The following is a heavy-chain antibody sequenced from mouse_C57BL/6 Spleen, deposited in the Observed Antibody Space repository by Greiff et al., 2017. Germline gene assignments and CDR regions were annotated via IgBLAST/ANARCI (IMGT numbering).Heavy chain of an antibody. V-gene: IGHV1-61*01. CDR3: ARGGYGNYVGDY. CDR2: IYPSDSET. CDR1: GYTFTSYW. D-gene: IGHD2-1*01. J-gene: IGHJ4*01. Sequence: VQLQQPGAELVRPGSSVKLSCKASGYTFTSYWMDWVKQRPGQGLEWIGNIYPSDSETHYNQKFKDKATLTVDKSSSTAYMQLSSLTSEDSAVYYCARGGYGNYVGDYWGQGTSVTVSS.